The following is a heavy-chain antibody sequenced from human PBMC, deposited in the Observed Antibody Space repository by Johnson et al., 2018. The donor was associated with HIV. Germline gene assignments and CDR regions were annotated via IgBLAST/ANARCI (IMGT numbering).Heavy chain of an antibody. V-gene: IGHV3-15*01. CDR3: ARRDSGSLSFDI. CDR1: GFTFSTYW. CDR2: IKSKTDGGTT. Sequence: VQLMESGGGLVQPGGSLTLSCAASGFTFSTYWMNWVRQAPGKGLEWVGRIKSKTDGGTTDYAAPVKGRFTISRDDSKNTLYLQMNSLKTEDTALHYCARRDSGSLSFDIWGPGTMVTVSS. J-gene: IGHJ3*02. D-gene: IGHD1-26*01.